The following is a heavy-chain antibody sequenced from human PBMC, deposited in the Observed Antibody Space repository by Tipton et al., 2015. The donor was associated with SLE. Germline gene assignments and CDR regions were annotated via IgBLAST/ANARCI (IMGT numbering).Heavy chain of an antibody. CDR3: ARDEVFDY. CDR2: ISSSSSYI. CDR1: GFTFSSYS. J-gene: IGHJ4*02. Sequence: SLRLSCAASGFTFSSYSMNWVRQAPGKGLEWVSSISSSSSYIYYADSVKGRFTISRDDAKNSLYLQMNGLRAEDTAVYYCARDEVFDYWGQGTLVTVSS. V-gene: IGHV3-21*01.